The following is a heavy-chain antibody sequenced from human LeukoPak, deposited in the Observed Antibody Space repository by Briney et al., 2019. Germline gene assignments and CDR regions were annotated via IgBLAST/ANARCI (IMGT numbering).Heavy chain of an antibody. Sequence: PGGSLRLSCAASGFTVSSNYMSWVRQAPGKGLEWGSVIYSGGSTYYADSVQGRFTISRDNSKNTLYLQMNGLRAEDTAVYYCARRAYCGGDCYSGYFDYWGQGTLVTVSS. CDR2: IYSGGST. J-gene: IGHJ4*02. D-gene: IGHD2-21*01. V-gene: IGHV3-66*02. CDR1: GFTVSSNY. CDR3: ARRAYCGGDCYSGYFDY.